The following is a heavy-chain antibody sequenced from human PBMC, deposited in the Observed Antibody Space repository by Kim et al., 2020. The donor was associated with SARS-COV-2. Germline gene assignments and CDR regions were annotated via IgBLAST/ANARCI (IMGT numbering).Heavy chain of an antibody. CDR2: SSSATI. J-gene: IGHJ4*02. Sequence: SSSATINYADSVKGRFTISRDKAKNSLYLQMNSLRVDDTAVYYCAARLDYWGQGILVTVSS. D-gene: IGHD1-1*01. V-gene: IGHV3-48*01. CDR3: AARLDY.